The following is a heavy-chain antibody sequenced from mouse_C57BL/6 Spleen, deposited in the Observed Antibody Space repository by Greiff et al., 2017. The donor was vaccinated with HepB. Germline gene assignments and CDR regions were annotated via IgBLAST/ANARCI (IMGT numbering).Heavy chain of an antibody. V-gene: IGHV1-19*01. CDR3: ARRSAAQATGSLMDY. CDR1: GYTFTDYY. D-gene: IGHD3-2*02. J-gene: IGHJ4*01. CDR2: INPYNGGT. Sequence: EVQLQQSGPVLVKPGASVKMSCKASGYTFTDYYMNWVKQSHGKSLEWIGVINPYNGGTSYNQKFKGKATLTVDKSSSTAYMELNSLTSEDSAVYYCARRSAAQATGSLMDYWGQGTSVTVSS.